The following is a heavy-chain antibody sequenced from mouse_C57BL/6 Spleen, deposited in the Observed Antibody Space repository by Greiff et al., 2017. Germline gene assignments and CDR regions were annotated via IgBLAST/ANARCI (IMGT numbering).Heavy chain of an antibody. CDR3: ARGHNGYFDY. J-gene: IGHJ2*01. D-gene: IGHD6-1*01. V-gene: IGHV1-66*01. Sequence: QVQLQQSGPELVKPGASVKISCKASGYSFTSYYIHWVKQRPGQGLEWIGWIYPGSGNTKYNEKFKGKATLTADTSSSTAYMQLSSLTSEDSAVXYCARGHNGYFDYWGQGTTLTVSS. CDR1: GYSFTSYY. CDR2: IYPGSGNT.